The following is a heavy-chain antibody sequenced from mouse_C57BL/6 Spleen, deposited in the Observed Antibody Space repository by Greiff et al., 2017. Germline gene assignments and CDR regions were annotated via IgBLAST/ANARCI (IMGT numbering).Heavy chain of an antibody. Sequence: QVQLKQPGAELVRPGSSVKLSCKASGYTFTSYWMHWVKQRPIQGLEWIGNIDPSDSETHYNQKFKDKATLTVDKSSSTAYMQRSSLTSEDSAVYYCARYRPHYYAMDYWGQGTSVTVSS. CDR2: IDPSDSET. CDR3: ARYRPHYYAMDY. J-gene: IGHJ4*01. D-gene: IGHD6-1*01. CDR1: GYTFTSYW. V-gene: IGHV1-52*01.